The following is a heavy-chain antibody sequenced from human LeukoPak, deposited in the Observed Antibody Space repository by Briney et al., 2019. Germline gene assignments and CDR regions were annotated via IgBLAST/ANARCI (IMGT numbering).Heavy chain of an antibody. Sequence: GGSLRLSCAASGFTLTKYWIHWVRQAPGKGLVWVSRIYSDGGSTGYADSVKGRFTISRDKAQNTLYLQMNSLRAEDTAVYYCAKDPGGWLQISYYFDYWGQGTLVTVSS. V-gene: IGHV3-74*01. J-gene: IGHJ4*02. CDR1: GFTLTKYW. D-gene: IGHD5-24*01. CDR3: AKDPGGWLQISYYFDY. CDR2: IYSDGGST.